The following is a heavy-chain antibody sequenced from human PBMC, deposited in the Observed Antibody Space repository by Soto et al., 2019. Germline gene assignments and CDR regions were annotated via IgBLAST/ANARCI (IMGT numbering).Heavy chain of an antibody. CDR3: ARHPRGEAQSYYYGMDV. J-gene: IGHJ6*02. CDR1: GGSISSSEYY. V-gene: IGHV4-31*11. Sequence: SETLSLTCAVSGGSISSSEYYWSWIRQHPGKGLEWIGYINYSGSSHYSPSLKSRVTISVDTSKNQFSLRLNSVTAADTALYYCARHPRGEAQSYYYGMDVWGQGTTVTVSS. CDR2: INYSGSS. D-gene: IGHD3-16*01.